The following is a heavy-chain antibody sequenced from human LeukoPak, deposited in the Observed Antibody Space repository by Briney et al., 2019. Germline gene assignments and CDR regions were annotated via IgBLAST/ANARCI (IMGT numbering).Heavy chain of an antibody. CDR3: ARGARQWLVPDFDY. CDR2: IKQDGSEK. J-gene: IGHJ4*02. V-gene: IGHV3-7*01. Sequence: GGPLRLSCAASGFPFSSYWMSWVRQAPGKGLEWVANIKQDGSEKYYVDSVKGRFTISRDNAKNSLYLQMNSLRAEDTAVYYCARGARQWLVPDFDYWGQGTLVTVSS. CDR1: GFPFSSYW. D-gene: IGHD6-19*01.